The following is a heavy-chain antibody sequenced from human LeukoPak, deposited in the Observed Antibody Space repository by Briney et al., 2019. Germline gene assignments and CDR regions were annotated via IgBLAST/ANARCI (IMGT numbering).Heavy chain of an antibody. CDR2: INPNSGGT. V-gene: IGHV1-2*02. Sequence: GASVKVSCKASGYTFTGYYMHWVRQAPGQGLEWMGWINPNSGGTNYAQKFQGRVTMTRNTSISTAYMELSSLRSEDTAVYYCARRDIVVVPAGGHYYYYYGMDVWGQGTTVTVSS. J-gene: IGHJ6*02. CDR3: ARRDIVVVPAGGHYYYYYGMDV. D-gene: IGHD2-2*01. CDR1: GYTFTGYY.